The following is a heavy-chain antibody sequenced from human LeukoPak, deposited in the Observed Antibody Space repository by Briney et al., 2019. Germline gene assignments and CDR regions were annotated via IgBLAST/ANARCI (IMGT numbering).Heavy chain of an antibody. CDR2: IYYSGST. Sequence: SETLSLTCTVSGGSINSYYWSWLRQPPGKGLEWLGYIYYSGSTNYKPSLKRRVTISVETSKDQFSLKVSSVTAADTAVYYCASSRSSSGWSLIDYWGQGALVTVSS. J-gene: IGHJ4*02. V-gene: IGHV4-59*01. D-gene: IGHD6-19*01. CDR3: ASSRSSSGWSLIDY. CDR1: GGSINSYY.